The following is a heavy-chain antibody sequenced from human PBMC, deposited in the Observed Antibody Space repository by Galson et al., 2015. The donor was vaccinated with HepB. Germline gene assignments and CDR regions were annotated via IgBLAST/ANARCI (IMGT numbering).Heavy chain of an antibody. CDR2: IYSSGST. CDR3: ARGNDHFDY. Sequence: LSLTCTVSGASISGYYWDWIRQPPGKGLEWIGYIYSSGSTNYNPSLKSRVAMSVDTSKNQFSLKLSSVTAADTAVYFCARGNDHFDYWGQGTLVTVSS. CDR1: GASISGYY. J-gene: IGHJ4*02. V-gene: IGHV4-59*01.